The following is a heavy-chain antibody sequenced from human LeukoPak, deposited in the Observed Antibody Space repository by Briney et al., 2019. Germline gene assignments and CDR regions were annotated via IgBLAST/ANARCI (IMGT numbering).Heavy chain of an antibody. D-gene: IGHD6-19*01. CDR1: GFTFSSYA. V-gene: IGHV3-23*01. Sequence: GGSLRLSCAASGFTFSSYAMSWVRQAPGKGLEWVSAISGSGGSTYYADSVKGRFTISRDNSKNTLYLQMNSLRAEDTAVYYCAKGAVAGYYYYYYYMDVWGKGTTVTVSS. J-gene: IGHJ6*03. CDR2: ISGSGGST. CDR3: AKGAVAGYYYYYYYMDV.